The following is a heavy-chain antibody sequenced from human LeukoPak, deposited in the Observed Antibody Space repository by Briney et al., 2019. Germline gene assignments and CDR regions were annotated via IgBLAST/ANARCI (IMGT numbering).Heavy chain of an antibody. J-gene: IGHJ4*02. CDR1: GYTFTSYG. V-gene: IGHV1-18*01. Sequence: ASVKVSCKASGYTFTSYGISWVRQAPGQGLEWMGWISAYNGNTNYAQKLQGRVTMTTDTSTSTAYMELRSPRSDDTAVYYCARDISYPKSRDGYKNLDYWGQGTLVTVSS. CDR2: ISAYNGNT. CDR3: ARDISYPKSRDGYKNLDY. D-gene: IGHD5-24*01.